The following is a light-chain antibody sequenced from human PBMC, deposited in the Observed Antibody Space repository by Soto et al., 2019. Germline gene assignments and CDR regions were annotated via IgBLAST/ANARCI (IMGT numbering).Light chain of an antibody. CDR2: GAS. CDR3: QQDGSSFT. J-gene: IGKJ4*01. CDR1: QHVTNTY. Sequence: PGERATLSCTASQHVTNTYIAWYQQKFGQAPRLLIYGASTRATGTPDRFTGGGFGTDFTLTISRVEPEDFAVDYCQQDGSSFTFGGGTKVEMK. V-gene: IGKV3-20*01.